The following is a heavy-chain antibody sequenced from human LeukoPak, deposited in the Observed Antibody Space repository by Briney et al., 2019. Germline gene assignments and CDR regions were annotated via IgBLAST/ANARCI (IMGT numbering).Heavy chain of an antibody. Sequence: GGSLRLSCAASGFTFDDYAVHWVRQAPGKGLEWVSGISWNSGSIGYADSVKGRFTISRDNAKNSLYLQMNSLRAEDTAVYYCAREGDYDFWSGYYALDYWGQGTLVTVSS. V-gene: IGHV3-9*01. CDR2: ISWNSGSI. CDR3: AREGDYDFWSGYYALDY. CDR1: GFTFDDYA. D-gene: IGHD3-3*01. J-gene: IGHJ4*02.